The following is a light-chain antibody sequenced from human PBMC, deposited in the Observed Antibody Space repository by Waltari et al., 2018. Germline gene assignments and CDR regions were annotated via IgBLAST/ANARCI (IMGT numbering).Light chain of an antibody. Sequence: SALTHPAPVSGSPGQSTTIPCTGTTRDVGRYTLFSWYQQHPGKAPKLMIYEVTKRPSGVSTRFSGSKSGNTASLTISGLQAEDEADYYCCSYARSNYVTFGGGTKLTVL. CDR3: CSYARSNYVT. J-gene: IGLJ2*01. CDR2: EVT. CDR1: TRDVGRYTL. V-gene: IGLV2-23*02.